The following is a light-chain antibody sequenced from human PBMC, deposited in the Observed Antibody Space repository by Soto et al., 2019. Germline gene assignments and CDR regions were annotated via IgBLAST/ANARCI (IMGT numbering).Light chain of an antibody. V-gene: IGKV1-27*01. CDR2: AAS. CDR1: QGIYNY. Sequence: DIQMTQSPSSLSASVGDRVTITCRASQGIYNYLAWYQQKPGKAPKLLIYAASTLEAGVPSRFSGSGSGTDFTLTISSLQPEDVATYYCHNYKSALPTFGQGTRLEIK. J-gene: IGKJ5*01. CDR3: HNYKSALPT.